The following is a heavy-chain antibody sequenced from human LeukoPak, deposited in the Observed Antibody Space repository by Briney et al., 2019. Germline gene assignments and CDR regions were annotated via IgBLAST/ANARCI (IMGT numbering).Heavy chain of an antibody. J-gene: IGHJ4*02. V-gene: IGHV1-2*02. CDR2: INPNSGGT. D-gene: IGHD4-23*01. Sequence: ASVKVSCKASGYTFTGYYMHWVRQAPGQGLEWMGWINPNSGGTNYAQKFQGRVTMTWDTSISTAYMELSRLRSDDTAVYYCAREDYGGIYYFDYWGQGTLVTVSS. CDR3: AREDYGGIYYFDY. CDR1: GYTFTGYY.